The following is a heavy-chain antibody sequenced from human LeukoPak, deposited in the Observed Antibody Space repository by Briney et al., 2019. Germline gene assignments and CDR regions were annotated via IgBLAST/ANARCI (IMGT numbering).Heavy chain of an antibody. D-gene: IGHD1-14*01. Sequence: SETLSLTCTVSGASSSDSYWSWIRQPPGKGLEWIGQIHYSGGTIYNPSLKSRVTMSLDTSRNHFSLKLSSVTAADTAVYYCARHGTGQKAFDIWGQGTMVTVSS. CDR1: GASSSDSY. CDR2: IHYSGGT. V-gene: IGHV4-59*08. J-gene: IGHJ3*02. CDR3: ARHGTGQKAFDI.